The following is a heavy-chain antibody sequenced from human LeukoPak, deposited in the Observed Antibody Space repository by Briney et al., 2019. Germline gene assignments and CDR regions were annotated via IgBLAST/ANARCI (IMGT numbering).Heavy chain of an antibody. V-gene: IGHV3-74*01. J-gene: IGHJ4*02. D-gene: IGHD3-22*01. CDR2: INSDGSST. CDR3: ARDEENYYDSSGYVH. CDR1: GFTFDDYA. Sequence: SGGSLRLSCAASGFTFDDYAMHWVRQAPGKGLVWVSRINSDGSSTSYADSVKGRFTISRDNAKNTLYLQMNSLRAEDTAVYYCARDEENYYDSSGYVHWGQGTLVTVSS.